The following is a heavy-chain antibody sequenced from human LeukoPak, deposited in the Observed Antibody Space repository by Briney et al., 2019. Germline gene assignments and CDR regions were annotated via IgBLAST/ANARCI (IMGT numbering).Heavy chain of an antibody. Sequence: GASLKISSKGSGYIFTNYWIGWVRQMPGKGLEWVGIIYPGDSDTRYSPSFRGQVTFSADKSISTAYLPWSSLKASDTAMYYCARPSGHGEDAFDVWGQGTVVTVSS. V-gene: IGHV5-51*01. D-gene: IGHD1-14*01. CDR3: ARPSGHGEDAFDV. CDR2: IYPGDSDT. CDR1: GYIFTNYW. J-gene: IGHJ3*01.